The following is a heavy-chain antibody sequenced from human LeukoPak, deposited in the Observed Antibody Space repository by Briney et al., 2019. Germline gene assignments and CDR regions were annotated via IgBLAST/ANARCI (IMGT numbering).Heavy chain of an antibody. CDR3: ARAPPYYYDSSGYYSHYYYGMDV. D-gene: IGHD3-22*01. CDR1: GFTFSSYG. CDR2: IWYDGSNK. Sequence: GGSLRLSCAASGFTFSSYGMHWVRQAPGKGLEWVAVIWYDGSNKYYADSVKGRFTISRDNSKNTLYLQMNSLRAEDTAVYYCARAPPYYYDSSGYYSHYYYGMDVWGQGTTVTVSS. J-gene: IGHJ6*02. V-gene: IGHV3-33*01.